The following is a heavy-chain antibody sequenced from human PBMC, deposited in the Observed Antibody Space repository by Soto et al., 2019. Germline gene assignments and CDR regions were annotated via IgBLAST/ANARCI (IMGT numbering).Heavy chain of an antibody. CDR1: GFTFSSYE. J-gene: IGHJ6*02. D-gene: IGHD3-3*01. CDR3: ARDLLHYDFWSGYSAYFYYGMDV. CDR2: ISDSGGTV. Sequence: PGGSLRLSCAASGFTFSSYEMNWVRQAPGQGLEWVPYISDSGGTVYYADSVKGRFTVSRDNAQNSVYLQMNSLRTEDTAVYYCARDLLHYDFWSGYSAYFYYGMDVWGPGTTVTVSS. V-gene: IGHV3-48*03.